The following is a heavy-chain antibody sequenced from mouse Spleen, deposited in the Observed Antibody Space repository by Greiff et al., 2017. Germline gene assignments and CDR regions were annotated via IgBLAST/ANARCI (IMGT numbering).Heavy chain of an antibody. CDR2: IRNKANNHAT. CDR3: TRHGRPSFDY. J-gene: IGHJ2*01. V-gene: IGHV6-6*01. D-gene: IGHD1-2*01. Sequence: EVQLVESGGGLVQPGGSMKLSCAASGFTFSDAWMDWVRQSPEKGLEWVAEIRNKANNHATYYAESVKGRFTISRDDSKSSVYLRMNSLRAEDTGIYYCTRHGRPSFDYWGQGTTLTVSS. CDR1: GFTFSDAW.